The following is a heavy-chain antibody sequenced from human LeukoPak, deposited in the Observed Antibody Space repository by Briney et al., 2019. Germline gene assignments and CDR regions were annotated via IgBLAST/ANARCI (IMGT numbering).Heavy chain of an antibody. J-gene: IGHJ4*02. Sequence: GGSLRLSCEASGFTFSSYGMHWVRQAPGKGLEWVAVIWFDGSNKYYADSVKGRFTLSRDNSKNTLYLQMSSLRAEDTAVYYCATGWYSSGWGLEYWGQGTLVTVSS. CDR3: ATGWYSSGWGLEY. CDR2: IWFDGSNK. V-gene: IGHV3-33*01. D-gene: IGHD6-19*01. CDR1: GFTFSSYG.